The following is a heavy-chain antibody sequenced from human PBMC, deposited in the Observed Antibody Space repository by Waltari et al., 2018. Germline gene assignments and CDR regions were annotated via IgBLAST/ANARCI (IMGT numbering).Heavy chain of an antibody. CDR1: GFTFSSYW. V-gene: IGHV3-7*01. J-gene: IGHJ6*02. Sequence: EVQLVESGGGLVQPGGSLRLSCAASGFTFSSYWMSWVRQAPGKGLEWVANIKQDGSEKYYVDSVKGRFTISRDNAKNSLYLQMNSLRAEDTAVYYCARDQGYCSGGSCYFAAYYYYYGMDVWGQGTTVTVSS. CDR2: IKQDGSEK. CDR3: ARDQGYCSGGSCYFAAYYYYYGMDV. D-gene: IGHD2-15*01.